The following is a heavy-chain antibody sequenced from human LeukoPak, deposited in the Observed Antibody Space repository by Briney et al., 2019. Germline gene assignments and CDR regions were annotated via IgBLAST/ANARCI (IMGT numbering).Heavy chain of an antibody. D-gene: IGHD6-19*01. Sequence: GGSLRLSCTVSGFTVSSNSMSWVRQAPGKGLEWVSFIYSDNTHYSDSVKGRFTISRDNAKNSLYLQMNSLRAEDTAVYYCARDYYLYSSGWEGGDYWGQGTLVTVSS. CDR3: ARDYYLYSSGWEGGDY. V-gene: IGHV3-53*01. CDR1: GFTVSSNS. CDR2: IYSDNT. J-gene: IGHJ4*02.